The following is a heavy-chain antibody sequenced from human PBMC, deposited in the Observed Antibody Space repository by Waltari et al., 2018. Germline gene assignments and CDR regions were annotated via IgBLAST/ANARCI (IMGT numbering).Heavy chain of an antibody. D-gene: IGHD6-13*01. J-gene: IGHJ3*02. CDR2: VDPEDGET. Sequence: VQLVQSGAEVKKPGATVKISCKASGYTFTDYYMHLVQQAPGKGLEWMGRVDPEDGETIYAEKFQGRVTITADTSTDTAYMELSSLRSEDTAVYYCATYSSSWADAFDIWGQGTMVTVSS. CDR3: ATYSSSWADAFDI. V-gene: IGHV1-69-2*01. CDR1: GYTFTDYY.